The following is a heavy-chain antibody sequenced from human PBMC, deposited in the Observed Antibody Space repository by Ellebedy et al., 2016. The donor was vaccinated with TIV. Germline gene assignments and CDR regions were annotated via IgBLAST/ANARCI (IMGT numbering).Heavy chain of an antibody. Sequence: ASVKVSCKASGFSFISYSIHWVRQAPGQRLEWMGLVNADNGKTRYSQEFQGRVTFTRDTSANTAYMEVSSLRTEDTAVYFCARARDYCTANKCHFCLDPWGQGTLVTVSS. J-gene: IGHJ5*02. D-gene: IGHD2-8*01. V-gene: IGHV1-3*01. CDR1: GFSFISYS. CDR3: ARARDYCTANKCHFCLDP. CDR2: VNADNGKT.